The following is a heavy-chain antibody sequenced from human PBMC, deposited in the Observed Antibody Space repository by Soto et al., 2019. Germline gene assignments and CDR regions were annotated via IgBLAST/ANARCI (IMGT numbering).Heavy chain of an antibody. V-gene: IGHV1-46*03. CDR2: INPSGGST. Sequence: QVQLVQSGAEVKKPGASVKVSCKASGYTFTSYYMHWVRQAPGQGLEWMGIINPSGGSTSYAQKFQGRVTMTRDTSTSTVYMELSSLRSEDTAVYYCARGTNIVVVIAINGEYFQHWGQGTLVTVSS. J-gene: IGHJ1*01. CDR3: ARGTNIVVVIAINGEYFQH. D-gene: IGHD2-21*01. CDR1: GYTFTSYY.